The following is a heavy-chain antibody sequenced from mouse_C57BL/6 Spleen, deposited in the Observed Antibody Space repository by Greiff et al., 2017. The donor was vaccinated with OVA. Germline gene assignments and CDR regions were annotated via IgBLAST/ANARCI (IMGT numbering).Heavy chain of an antibody. CDR3: ARATEYYFDY. CDR2: IDPSDSET. Sequence: QVQLKQPGAELVRPGSSVKLSCKASGYTFTSYWMHWVKQRPIQGLEWIGNIDPSDSETHYNQKFKDKATLTVDKSSSTAYMQLSSLTSEVSSVYYWARATEYYFDYWGQGTTLTVSS. V-gene: IGHV1-52*01. CDR1: GYTFTSYW. J-gene: IGHJ2*01. D-gene: IGHD1-2*01.